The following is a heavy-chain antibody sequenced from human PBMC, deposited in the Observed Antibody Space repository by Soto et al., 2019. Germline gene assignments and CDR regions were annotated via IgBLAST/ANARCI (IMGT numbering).Heavy chain of an antibody. D-gene: IGHD3-22*01. CDR2: IYPGDSDT. J-gene: IGHJ6*02. V-gene: IGHV5-51*01. CDR3: ARALTYYYDSSGYYYYYYGMDV. CDR1: GYSFTSYW. Sequence: GESLKISCKGSGYSFTSYWIGWVRQMPGKGLEWMGIIYPGDSDTRYSPSFQGQVTISADKSISTAYLQWSSLKASDTAMYYCARALTYYYDSSGYYYYYYGMDVWGQGTTVTV.